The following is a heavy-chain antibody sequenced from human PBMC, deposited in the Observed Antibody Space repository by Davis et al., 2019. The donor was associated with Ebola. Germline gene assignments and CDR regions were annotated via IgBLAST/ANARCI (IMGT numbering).Heavy chain of an antibody. D-gene: IGHD3-10*01. CDR3: ARDVGWFREHWFDP. CDR2: INHSGST. Sequence: SETLSLTCAVYGGSFSGYYWSWIRQPPGKGLEWIGEINHSGSTNYNPSLKSRVTISVDKSKNQFSLKLSSVTAADTAVYYCARDVGWFREHWFDPWGQGTLVTVSS. CDR1: GGSFSGYY. J-gene: IGHJ5*02. V-gene: IGHV4-34*01.